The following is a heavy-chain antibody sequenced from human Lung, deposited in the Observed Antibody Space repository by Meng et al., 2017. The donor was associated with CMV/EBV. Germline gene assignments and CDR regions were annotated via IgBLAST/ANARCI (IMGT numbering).Heavy chain of an antibody. J-gene: IGHJ4*02. V-gene: IGHV4-34*01. Sequence: SXTLSLXCAVHGESFSGYSWSWIRQPPGKGLERIGEISHSGITNYNPSLKSRVTISLDTSKNQFSLKLNSVAAADTAVFYCARTLPPARGHRLDYWGQGTXVTVSS. D-gene: IGHD1-14*01. CDR3: ARTLPPARGHRLDY. CDR2: ISHSGIT. CDR1: GESFSGYS.